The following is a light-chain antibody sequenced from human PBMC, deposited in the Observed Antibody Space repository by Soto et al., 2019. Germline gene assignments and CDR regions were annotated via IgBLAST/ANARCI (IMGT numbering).Light chain of an antibody. V-gene: IGLV2-14*01. CDR3: SSYTSSSTPWV. J-gene: IGLJ3*02. CDR2: EVS. CDR1: SSDVGDYNY. Sequence: QSALTQPASVSGSPGQSITISCTGTSSDVGDYNYVSWYQQHPGKAPKLMIYEVSNRPSGVSNRFSGSKSGNTASLTISGLQAEDEADYYCSSYTSSSTPWVFGGGPKLTVL.